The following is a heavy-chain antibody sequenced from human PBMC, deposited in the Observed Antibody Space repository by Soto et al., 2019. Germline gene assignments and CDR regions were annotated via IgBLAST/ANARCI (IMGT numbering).Heavy chain of an antibody. CDR2: IKRKTDGGTT. J-gene: IGHJ2*01. Sequence: KGLERVGHIKRKTDGGTTEYAAPVKGRFTISRDDSKNTLYLQMNSLKTEDTAVYYCSTEFFFFQAEDGIRDL. D-gene: IGHD2-21*01. CDR3: STEFFFFQAEDGIRDL. V-gene: IGHV3-15*01.